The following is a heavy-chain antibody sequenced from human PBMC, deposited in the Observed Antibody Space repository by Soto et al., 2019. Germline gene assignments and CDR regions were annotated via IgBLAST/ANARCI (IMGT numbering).Heavy chain of an antibody. V-gene: IGHV1-8*01. Sequence: QVQLVQSGAEVKKPGASVKVSCKASGYTFTSYDINWVRQATGQGLEWMGWMNPNSGNTGYAQKFQGRVTMTRNTSISTAYMELSSLRSEDTAVYYCARAYGYGSGSYWYSYGFYYYYYCMDVWGQGTTVTVSS. D-gene: IGHD3-10*01. CDR2: MNPNSGNT. J-gene: IGHJ6*02. CDR3: ARAYGYGSGSYWYSYGFYYYYYCMDV. CDR1: GYTFTSYD.